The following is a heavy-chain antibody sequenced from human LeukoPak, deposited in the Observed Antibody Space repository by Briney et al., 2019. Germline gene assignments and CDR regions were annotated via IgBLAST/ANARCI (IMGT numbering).Heavy chain of an antibody. D-gene: IGHD3-3*01. CDR2: IKQDGSEK. J-gene: IGHJ6*03. V-gene: IGHV3-7*01. CDR3: ARHPNYYDFWSGYVDYYYYMDV. Sequence: GGSLRLSCAASGFTFSSYWMSWVRQAPGKGLEWVANIKQDGSEKYYVDSVKGRFTISRDNAKNSLYLQMNSLRAEDTAVYYCARHPNYYDFWSGYVDYYYYMDVWGKGTTVTVSS. CDR1: GFTFSSYW.